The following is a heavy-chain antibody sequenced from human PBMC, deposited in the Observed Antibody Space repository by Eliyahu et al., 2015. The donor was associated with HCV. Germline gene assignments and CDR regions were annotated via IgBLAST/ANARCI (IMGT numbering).Heavy chain of an antibody. CDR3: AHSLGRGTYYFIDY. Sequence: GKALEWLALIYWQDDKRYTPSLKSRLTITKDTSKNQVVLTMTNMDPVDTATYFCAHSLGRGTYYFIDYWGQGTLVTVSS. V-gene: IGHV2-5*01. CDR2: IYWQDDK. D-gene: IGHD2/OR15-2a*01. J-gene: IGHJ4*02.